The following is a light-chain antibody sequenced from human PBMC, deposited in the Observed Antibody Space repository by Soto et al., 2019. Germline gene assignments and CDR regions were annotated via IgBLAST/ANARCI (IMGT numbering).Light chain of an antibody. CDR2: GAS. CDR1: QSVDIN. J-gene: IGKJ1*01. CDR3: RQYRNWPRT. Sequence: EIVLTQSPGTLSVSPGERVTLSCRASQSVDINLAWYQQKPGQAPRLLIYGASTRATDMPGRFSGRGSGTEFTLTINSLQSEDFAVYYCRQYRNWPRTFGQGTKVDIK. V-gene: IGKV3-15*01.